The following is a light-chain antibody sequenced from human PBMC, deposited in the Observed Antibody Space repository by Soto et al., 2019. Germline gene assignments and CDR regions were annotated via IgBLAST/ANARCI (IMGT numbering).Light chain of an antibody. CDR1: SSNIGSNI. V-gene: IGLV1-44*01. J-gene: IGLJ2*01. CDR3: AAWDDSLNGKI. Sequence: QAVVTQPPSASGPPGQRVTISCSGGSSNIGSNIVNWYQQLPGTAPKLLIYSNNQRPSGVPDRFSGSKSGTSASLAISGLQSEDEADYYCAAWDDSLNGKIFGGGTKVTVL. CDR2: SNN.